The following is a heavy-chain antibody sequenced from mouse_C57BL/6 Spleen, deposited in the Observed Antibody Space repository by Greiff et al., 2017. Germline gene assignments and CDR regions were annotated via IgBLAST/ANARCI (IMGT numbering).Heavy chain of an antibody. V-gene: IGHV1-15*01. CDR3: TREDYGSRGD. CDR1: GYTFTDYE. Sequence: VQLQQSGAELVRPGASVTLSCKASGYTFTDYEMHWVKQTPVHGLEWIGAIDPETGGTAYNQKFKGKAILTADKSSSTAYMELRSLTSEDSAVYYCTREDYGSRGDWGQGTTLTVSS. D-gene: IGHD1-1*01. CDR2: IDPETGGT. J-gene: IGHJ2*01.